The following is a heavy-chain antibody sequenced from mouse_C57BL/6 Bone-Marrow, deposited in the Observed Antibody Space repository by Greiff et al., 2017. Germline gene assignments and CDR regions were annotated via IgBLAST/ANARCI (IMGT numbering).Heavy chain of an antibody. J-gene: IGHJ3*01. CDR2: IWGVGST. CDR3: ASDQGGGFAY. V-gene: IGHV2-6*01. CDR1: GFSLTSYG. Sequence: VKLVESGPGLVAPSQSLSITCTVSGFSLTSYGVDWVRQSPGKGLEWLGVIWGVGSTNYNSALKSRLSISKDNSKSQVFLKMNSLQTDDTAMYYCASDQGGGFAYWGQGTLVTVSA.